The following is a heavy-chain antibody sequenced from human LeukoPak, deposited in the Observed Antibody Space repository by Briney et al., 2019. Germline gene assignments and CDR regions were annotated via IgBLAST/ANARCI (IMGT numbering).Heavy chain of an antibody. V-gene: IGHV1-69*13. Sequence: WASVKVSCKASGGTFSSYAISWVRQAPGQGLEWMGGIIPIFGTANYAQKFQGRVTITADESTSTAYMELSSLRPEDTAVYYCARVRYELSPNDAFDIWGQGTMVTVSS. CDR1: GGTFSSYA. D-gene: IGHD2-2*01. CDR3: ARVRYELSPNDAFDI. CDR2: IIPIFGTA. J-gene: IGHJ3*02.